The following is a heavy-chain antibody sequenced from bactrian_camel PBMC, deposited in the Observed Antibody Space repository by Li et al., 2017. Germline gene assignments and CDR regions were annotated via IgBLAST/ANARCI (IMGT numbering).Heavy chain of an antibody. CDR3: VKQGGYWDFVD. CDR1: GFRFADYA. CDR2: TIDPDSYT. V-gene: IGHV3S61*01. J-gene: IGHJ4*01. Sequence: HVQLVESGGGSAETGGSLRVSCRASGFRFADYALGWYRQAPGNECELLSTIDPDSYTYVADSVKGRFTISRDNDKSALYLQLNNLKPEDTAIYYCVKQGGYWDFVDWGQGTQVTVS. D-gene: IGHD1*01.